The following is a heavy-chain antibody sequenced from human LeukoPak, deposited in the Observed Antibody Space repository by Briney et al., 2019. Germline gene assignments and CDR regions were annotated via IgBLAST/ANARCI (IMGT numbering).Heavy chain of an antibody. J-gene: IGHJ3*02. D-gene: IGHD5-18*01. CDR1: GFTFSSYA. CDR3: ARDVNVLRGYSYASDAFDI. V-gene: IGHV3-30*04. Sequence: GRSLRLSCAASGFTFSSYAMHWVRQAPGKGLEWVAVISYDGSNKYYADSVKGRFTISRDNSKNTLYLQMNSLRAEDTAVYYCARDVNVLRGYSYASDAFDIWGQGTMVTVSS. CDR2: ISYDGSNK.